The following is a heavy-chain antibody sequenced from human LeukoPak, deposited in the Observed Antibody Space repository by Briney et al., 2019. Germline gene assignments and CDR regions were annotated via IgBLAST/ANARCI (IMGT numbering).Heavy chain of an antibody. V-gene: IGHV4-4*09. Sequence: SETQSLTCTVSGGSISSHYWSWIRQPPGKGLEWIGYIYTSGSTNYNPSLKSRVTISVDTSKNQFSLKLSSVTAADTAVYYCATSYYYYYMDVWGKGTTVTVSS. CDR2: IYTSGST. CDR3: ATSYYYYYMDV. CDR1: GGSISSHY. J-gene: IGHJ6*03.